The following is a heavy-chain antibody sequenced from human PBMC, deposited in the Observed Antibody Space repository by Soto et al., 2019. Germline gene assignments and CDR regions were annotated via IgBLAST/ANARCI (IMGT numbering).Heavy chain of an antibody. CDR1: GIVFSDY. CDR3: AGLPFPWRWFDP. V-gene: IGHV3-11*01. CDR2: ISGSGRTI. Sequence: QVQLVESGGGLVKPGGSLRLSCAASGIVFSDYMSWVRQAPGKGLEWLSYISGSGRTIYSADSVKGRFTISRDNATNSLYLQMNNVRTEDTAVYYCAGLPFPWRWFDPWGQGTLVTVSS. J-gene: IGHJ5*02.